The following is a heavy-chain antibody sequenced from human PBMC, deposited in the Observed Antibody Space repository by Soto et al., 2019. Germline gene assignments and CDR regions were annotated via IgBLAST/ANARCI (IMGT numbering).Heavy chain of an antibody. J-gene: IGHJ4*02. CDR1: GFTFSSYG. V-gene: IGHV3-23*01. D-gene: IGHD2-8*01. CDR2: ISGGGDTT. Sequence: PGGSLRLSCAASGFTFSSYGISWIRLSPGKGLEWVSVISGGGDTTYYTPSVKGRFTISRDDFRNTLYLQINSLRTEDTAMRDLVVLPAGILDYWGTGTLVTVSS. CDR3: VVLPAGILDY.